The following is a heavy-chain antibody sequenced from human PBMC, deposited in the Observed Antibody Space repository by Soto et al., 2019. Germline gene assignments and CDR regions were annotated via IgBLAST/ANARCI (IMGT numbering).Heavy chain of an antibody. CDR1: GGSFSGYY. V-gene: IGHV4-34*01. Sequence: SETLSLTCAVYGGSFSGYYWSWIRQPPGKGLEWIGEINHSGSTNYNPSLKSRVTISVDTSKNQFSLKLSSVTAADTAVYYCAREFRGGYYYDSSGPQYYGMDVWGHGTTVTVSS. CDR2: INHSGST. CDR3: AREFRGGYYYDSSGPQYYGMDV. J-gene: IGHJ6*02. D-gene: IGHD3-22*01.